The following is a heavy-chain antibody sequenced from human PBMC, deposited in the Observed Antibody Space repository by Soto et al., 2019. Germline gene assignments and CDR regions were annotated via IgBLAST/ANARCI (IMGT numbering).Heavy chain of an antibody. Sequence: GGSLRLSCAASGCLFSSYAINWVRQAPGKGLEWVSYISGSGTTIYYADSVKGRFTISRDYAKSSLYLQMNSLRAEDTAMYYCASFSRMADGYYWGQGTLVTVSS. J-gene: IGHJ4*02. CDR3: ASFSRMADGYY. D-gene: IGHD3-22*01. V-gene: IGHV3-48*01. CDR2: ISGSGTTI. CDR1: GCLFSSYA.